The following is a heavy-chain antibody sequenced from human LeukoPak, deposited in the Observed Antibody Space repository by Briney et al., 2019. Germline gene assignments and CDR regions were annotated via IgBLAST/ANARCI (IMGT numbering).Heavy chain of an antibody. D-gene: IGHD6-6*01. CDR3: ARGVRSIAARQPLGY. V-gene: IGHV1-8*03. CDR1: GYTFTSYY. CDR2: MNPNSGNT. J-gene: IGHJ4*02. Sequence: ASVKVSCKASGYTFTSYYMHWVRQATGQGLEWMGWMNPNSGNTGYAQKFQGRVTITRNTSISTAYTELSSLRSEDTAVYYCARGVRSIAARQPLGYWGQGTLVTVSS.